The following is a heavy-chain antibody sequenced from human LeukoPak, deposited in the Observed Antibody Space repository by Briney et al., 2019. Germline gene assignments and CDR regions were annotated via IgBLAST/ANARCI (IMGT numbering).Heavy chain of an antibody. J-gene: IGHJ4*02. Sequence: GGSLRLSCAASAFTFNTNPMAWVRQAPGKGLDWVSLISDSGGRTYYADSVKGRFTISRDNSKNTLYLQMSSLRVEDTAIYYCAKERQTTTAFDSWGQGTLVTVSS. CDR2: ISDSGGRT. D-gene: IGHD4-17*01. V-gene: IGHV3-23*01. CDR1: AFTFNTNP. CDR3: AKERQTTTAFDS.